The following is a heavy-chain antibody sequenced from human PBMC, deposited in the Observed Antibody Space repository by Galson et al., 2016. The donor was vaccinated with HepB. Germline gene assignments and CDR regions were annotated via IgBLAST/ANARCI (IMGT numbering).Heavy chain of an antibody. CDR2: ISGKADRI. CDR3: ARDPGRSWNSRPFYFDH. V-gene: IGHV3-23*01. CDR1: GYTFSTYA. Sequence: SLRLSCAASGYTFSTYAMSWVRQAPGKGLEWVSSISGKADRIYYADSVRGRFTISRDDSKNSLFLLMSSLNAADTAMYDCARDPGRSWNSRPFYFDHWGQGILVTVSS. J-gene: IGHJ4*02. D-gene: IGHD1-7*01.